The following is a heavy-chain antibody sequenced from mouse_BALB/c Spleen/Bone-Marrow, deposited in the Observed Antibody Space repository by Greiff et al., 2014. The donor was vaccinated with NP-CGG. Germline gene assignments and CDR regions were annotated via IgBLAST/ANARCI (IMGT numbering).Heavy chain of an antibody. D-gene: IGHD1-1*01. CDR3: ARRDGSTYYYAMDY. V-gene: IGHV1-80*01. CDR2: IYPGDGDT. Sequence: QVQLQQSGAELVRPGSSVKISCKASGYAFSNYWMNWVEQRPGQGLEWIGQIYPGDGDTNYNGKFKGKATLTADKSSSTAYMQLSSLTSEDSAVYFCARRDGSTYYYAMDYWGQGTSVTVSS. J-gene: IGHJ4*01. CDR1: GYAFSNYW.